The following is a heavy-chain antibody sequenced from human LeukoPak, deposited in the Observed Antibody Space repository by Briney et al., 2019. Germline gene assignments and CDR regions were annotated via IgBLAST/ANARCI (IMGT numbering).Heavy chain of an antibody. CDR3: ARDDDYYDSPRFDY. CDR1: RFIFSSYS. J-gene: IGHJ4*02. D-gene: IGHD3-22*01. V-gene: IGHV3-21*01. Sequence: PGGSLRLSCAASRFIFSSYSMNWVRQAPGKGLEWVSSISSSSSYIYYADSVKGRFTISRDNAKNSLYLQMNSLRAEDTAVYYCARDDDYYDSPRFDYWGQGTLVTVSS. CDR2: ISSSSSYI.